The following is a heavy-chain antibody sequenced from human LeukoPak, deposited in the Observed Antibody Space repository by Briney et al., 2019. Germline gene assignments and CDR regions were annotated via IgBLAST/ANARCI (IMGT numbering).Heavy chain of an antibody. CDR2: ISNDGSNK. V-gene: IGHV3-30*03. CDR1: GFTFSSNG. D-gene: IGHD3-22*01. J-gene: IGHJ4*02. CDR3: ARVYGRSGYYYFDH. Sequence: GGSLRLSCAASGFTFSSNGMRWVRQAPGKGLEWVAVISNDGSNKYYADSVKGRFIISRDNSKNTLYLQMNSLRAEDTAVYYCARVYGRSGYYYFDHWGQGTLVTVSS.